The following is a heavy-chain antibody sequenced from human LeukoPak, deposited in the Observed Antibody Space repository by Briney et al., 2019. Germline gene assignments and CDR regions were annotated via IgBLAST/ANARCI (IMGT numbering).Heavy chain of an antibody. V-gene: IGHV3-23*01. CDR1: GFTFSIW. Sequence: GGSLRLSCPASGFTFSIWHSWVRQAPGEGLEWVSAISGSGGSTYYADSVKGRFTISRDNSKNTLYLQMNSLRAEDTAVYYCAKAHSSGWYYFEYWGQGTLVTVSS. J-gene: IGHJ4*02. CDR2: ISGSGGST. CDR3: AKAHSSGWYYFEY. D-gene: IGHD6-19*01.